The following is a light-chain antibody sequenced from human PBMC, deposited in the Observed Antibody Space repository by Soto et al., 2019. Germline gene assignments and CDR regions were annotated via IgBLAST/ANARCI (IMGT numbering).Light chain of an antibody. CDR3: QQYYSTPRT. CDR2: WAS. V-gene: IGKV4-1*01. J-gene: IGKJ2*02. Sequence: EIVMTQSPDSLAVSLGERATINCKSSRSILYSSNNHNYLAWYQQKPGQPPKLLIFWASSRESGVPDRFSGSGSWTDFTLTISSLQAEDVAVYYCQQYYSTPRTFGQGTKLEIK. CDR1: RSILYSSNNHNY.